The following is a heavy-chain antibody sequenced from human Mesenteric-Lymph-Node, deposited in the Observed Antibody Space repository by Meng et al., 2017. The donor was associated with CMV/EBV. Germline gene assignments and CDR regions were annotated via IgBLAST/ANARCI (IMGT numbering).Heavy chain of an antibody. D-gene: IGHD1-26*01. CDR1: GGSLSDFY. CDR2: INYGGGT. V-gene: IGHV4-34*01. CDR3: AREKSFGGSYADS. J-gene: IGHJ4*02. Sequence: SETLSLTCAVYGGSLSDFYWSWIRQPPGKGLEWIGEINYGGGTNYNPSLKSRVTISLDTSKSQFSLNLNSVTAADAAVYYCAREKSFGGSYADSWGQGSLVTVSS.